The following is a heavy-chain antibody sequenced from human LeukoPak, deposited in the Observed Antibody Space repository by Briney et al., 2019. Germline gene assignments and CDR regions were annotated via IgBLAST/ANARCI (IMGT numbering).Heavy chain of an antibody. Sequence: GGSLRLSCAASGFTFSSYAMTWVRQAPGQGLEWVANIKEDGSAKYHVDSVKGRFTISRDNAKNSLYLQMNSLRVEDTAVYYCTRDTGCSGGACYSFYDYWGQGTLVTVSS. CDR1: GFTFSSYA. CDR3: TRDTGCSGGACYSFYDY. D-gene: IGHD2-21*01. V-gene: IGHV3-7*01. J-gene: IGHJ4*02. CDR2: IKEDGSAK.